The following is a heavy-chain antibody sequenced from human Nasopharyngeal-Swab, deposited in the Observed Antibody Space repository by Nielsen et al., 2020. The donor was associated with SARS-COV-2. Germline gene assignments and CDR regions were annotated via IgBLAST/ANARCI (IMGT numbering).Heavy chain of an antibody. CDR3: ARDYGDYYFDY. V-gene: IGHV3-53*01. CDR2: IYSGGST. CDR1: GFTVSSNY. Sequence: GESLKISCAASGFTVSSNYMSWVRQAPGKGLEWVSVIYSGGSTYYADSVKGRFPISRDNSKNTLYLQMNSLRAEDTAVYYCARDYGDYYFDYWGQGTLVTVSS. J-gene: IGHJ4*02. D-gene: IGHD4-17*01.